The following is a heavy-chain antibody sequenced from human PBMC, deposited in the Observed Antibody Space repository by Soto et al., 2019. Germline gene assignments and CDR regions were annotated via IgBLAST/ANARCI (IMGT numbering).Heavy chain of an antibody. Sequence: PGGSLKLSCKGSGYSFTSYWIGWVRQMPGKGLEWMGIIYPGDSDTRYSPSFQGQVTISADKSISTAYLQWSSLKASDTAMYYCARQYCSSTSCSYYYGMDVWGQGTTVTVSS. CDR1: GYSFTSYW. CDR2: IYPGDSDT. CDR3: ARQYCSSTSCSYYYGMDV. D-gene: IGHD2-2*01. J-gene: IGHJ6*02. V-gene: IGHV5-51*01.